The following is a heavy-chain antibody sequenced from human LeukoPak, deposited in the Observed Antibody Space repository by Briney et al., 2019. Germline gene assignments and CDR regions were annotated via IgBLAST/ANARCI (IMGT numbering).Heavy chain of an antibody. D-gene: IGHD3-10*01. V-gene: IGHV3-23*01. CDR1: GFSISAYA. CDR2: ISGGGVST. CDR3: ANGIVRAVIPDN. J-gene: IGHJ4*02. Sequence: GGSLRLSCAASGFSISAYAMSWIRQAPGKGLEWVSAISGGGVSTYYADSIKGRFTISRDDSKNTLYLQMNSLRAEDTAVYYCANGIVRAVIPDNWGQGTLVTVSS.